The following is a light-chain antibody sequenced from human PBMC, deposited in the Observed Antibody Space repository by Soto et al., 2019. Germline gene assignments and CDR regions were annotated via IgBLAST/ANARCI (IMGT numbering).Light chain of an antibody. J-gene: IGKJ3*01. Sequence: AIQLTQSPSSLSASVGDRVTITCRASQGIRSALAWYQQKPGTAPNLLIYDASSLESGVPSRFSGSGSGTDFTLTISSLQPEDFATYYCHQFISYPVTFGPGTKVDIK. V-gene: IGKV1-13*02. CDR1: QGIRSA. CDR2: DAS. CDR3: HQFISYPVT.